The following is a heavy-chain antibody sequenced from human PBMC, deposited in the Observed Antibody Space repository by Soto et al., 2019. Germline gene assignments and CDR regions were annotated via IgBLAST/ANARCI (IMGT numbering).Heavy chain of an antibody. CDR3: ARGQYCSGGSCYSEAFPY. J-gene: IGHJ4*02. D-gene: IGHD2-15*01. V-gene: IGHV4-30-2*01. CDR2: IHHSVRT. CDR1: GDSITSGGYL. Sequence: SETLSLTCTVSGDSITSGGYLWTWILHPPGQGLEWLGHIHHSVRTYYSPSLKSRVTISMDGSNNRFSLRLTSVTAADTAVYYCARGQYCSGGSCYSEAFPYWAQGSPVTV.